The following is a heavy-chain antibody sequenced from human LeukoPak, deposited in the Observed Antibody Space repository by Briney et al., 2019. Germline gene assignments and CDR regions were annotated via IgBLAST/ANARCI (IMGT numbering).Heavy chain of an antibody. D-gene: IGHD2-15*01. V-gene: IGHV3-30*18. Sequence: GGSLRLSCVASGFPFSSYWMTWVRQAPGKGLEWVAVISYDGNNKYYADSVKGRFTISRDNSKNTLFLQMNSLRAEDTAVYYCAKGVDYCSGGSCPADYWGPGTLVTVSS. CDR2: ISYDGNNK. CDR1: GFPFSSYW. J-gene: IGHJ4*02. CDR3: AKGVDYCSGGSCPADY.